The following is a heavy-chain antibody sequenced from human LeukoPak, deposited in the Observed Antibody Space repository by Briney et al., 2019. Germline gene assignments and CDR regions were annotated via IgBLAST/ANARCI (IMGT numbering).Heavy chain of an antibody. CDR2: IGGSGSSA. J-gene: IGHJ4*02. CDR1: GFTFSNYG. D-gene: IGHD3-3*01. CDR3: TTTLRFLEWPKGTFHY. Sequence: PGGSLRLSCAASGFTFSNYGMSWVRQAPGKGLQWVSSIGGSGSSADYADSVKGRFTISRDNSKNTLYLQMNSLRAEDTALYYCTTTLRFLEWPKGTFHYWGQGTLVTASS. V-gene: IGHV3-23*01.